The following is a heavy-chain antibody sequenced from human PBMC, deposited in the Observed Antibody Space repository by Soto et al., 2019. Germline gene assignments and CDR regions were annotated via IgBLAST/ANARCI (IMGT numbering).Heavy chain of an antibody. V-gene: IGHV3-23*01. D-gene: IGHD6-13*01. CDR2: ISGSGGST. J-gene: IGHJ4*02. CDR3: ARVLYAAAGTWSRFDY. CDR1: GFTFSSYI. Sequence: PGGSLRLSCAASGFTFSSYIMTWVRQAPREGLEWVSGISGSGGSTYYADSVKGRFTISRDNSKSTLFLHMNSLRAEDTAVYYCARVLYAAAGTWSRFDYWGQGTLVTVSS.